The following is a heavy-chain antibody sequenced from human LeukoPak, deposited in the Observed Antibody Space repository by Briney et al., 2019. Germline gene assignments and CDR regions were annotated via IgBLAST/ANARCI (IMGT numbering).Heavy chain of an antibody. Sequence: GGSLRLSCAASGFTFDDYAMHWVRQAPGKGLEWVSGISWNSGSIGYADSVKGRFTISRDNAKNSLYLQMNSLRAEDMALYYCAKGYYYDSSGYLDAFDIWGQGTMVTVSS. V-gene: IGHV3-9*03. CDR1: GFTFDDYA. D-gene: IGHD3-22*01. J-gene: IGHJ3*02. CDR2: ISWNSGSI. CDR3: AKGYYYDSSGYLDAFDI.